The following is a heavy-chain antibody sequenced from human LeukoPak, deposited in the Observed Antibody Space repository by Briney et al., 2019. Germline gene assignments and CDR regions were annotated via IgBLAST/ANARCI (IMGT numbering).Heavy chain of an antibody. D-gene: IGHD3-16*02. Sequence: PGGSLRLSCAASGFTFSKYWMLWIRQPPGKGLEWIGEINHSGSTNYNPSLKSRVTISVDTSKNQFSLKLSSVTAADTAVYYCASYDDYVWGSYRYALWGQGTLVTVSS. CDR1: GFTFSKYW. J-gene: IGHJ4*02. V-gene: IGHV4-34*01. CDR2: INHSGST. CDR3: ASYDDYVWGSYRYAL.